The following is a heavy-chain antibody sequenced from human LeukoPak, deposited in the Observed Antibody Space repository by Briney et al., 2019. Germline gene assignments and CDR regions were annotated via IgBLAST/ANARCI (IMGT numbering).Heavy chain of an antibody. J-gene: IGHJ4*02. D-gene: IGHD2-15*01. CDR2: ISNNGGYT. Sequence: GGSLRLSCAASGFTFSSSAMSWVRQAPGKGLEWVSAISNNGGYTYYADSVQGRFTISRDNSKSTLCLQMNSLRAEDTAVYYCAKQLGYCSDGSCFFPYWGQGTLVTVSS. CDR3: AKQLGYCSDGSCFFPY. V-gene: IGHV3-23*01. CDR1: GFTFSSSA.